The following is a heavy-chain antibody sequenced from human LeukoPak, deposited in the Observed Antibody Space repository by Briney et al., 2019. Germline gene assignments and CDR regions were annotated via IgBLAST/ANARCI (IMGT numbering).Heavy chain of an antibody. CDR1: GFTFSSYW. V-gene: IGHV3-74*01. CDR2: INSDGSST. J-gene: IGHJ4*02. Sequence: GGSLRLSCAASGFTFSSYWMHWVRQAPGKGLVWVSRINSDGSSTSYADSVKGRFTISRENAKNSLYLQMNSLRAGDTAVYYCVRGSGSYYDFDYWGQGTLVTVSS. D-gene: IGHD3-10*01. CDR3: VRGSGSYYDFDY.